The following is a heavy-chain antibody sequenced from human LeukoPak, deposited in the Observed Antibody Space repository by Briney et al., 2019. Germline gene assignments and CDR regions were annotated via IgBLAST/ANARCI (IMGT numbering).Heavy chain of an antibody. Sequence: PTASVKVSCKASGYTFTSYDINWVRQATGQGLEWMGWMNPNSGNTGYAQKFQGRVTMTRNTSISTAYMELSSLRSEDTAVYYCARETDLRDCSGGSCYSRIYYYYYYMDVWGKGTTVTVSS. V-gene: IGHV1-8*01. CDR3: ARETDLRDCSGGSCYSRIYYYYYYMDV. J-gene: IGHJ6*03. D-gene: IGHD2-15*01. CDR2: MNPNSGNT. CDR1: GYTFTSYD.